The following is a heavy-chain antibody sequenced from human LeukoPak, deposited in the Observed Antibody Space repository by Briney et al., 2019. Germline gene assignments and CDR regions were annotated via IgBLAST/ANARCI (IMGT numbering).Heavy chain of an antibody. D-gene: IGHD3-9*01. CDR1: GGSISSGGFS. CDR2: IYHSGST. Sequence: SQTLSLTCGVSGGSISSGGFSWSWIRQPPGKGLEWIGYIYHSGSTYYKPSLKSRVTISIDRSKNYSSLNLSSVTAADTAVYYCAGETGFKRRYFDYWGQGTLVTVSS. J-gene: IGHJ4*02. CDR3: AGETGFKRRYFDY. V-gene: IGHV4-30-2*01.